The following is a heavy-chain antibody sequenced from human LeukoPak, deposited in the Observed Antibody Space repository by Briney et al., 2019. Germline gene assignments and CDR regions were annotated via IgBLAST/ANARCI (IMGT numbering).Heavy chain of an antibody. CDR1: GGSISSNNHH. Sequence: SETLSLTCSVSGGSISSNNHHWDWIRQPPGNGLEWIGSMHHSGAIYYNPSLQSRHTLSVDMSKNQFYLKLNSVTAADTAVCYCARRDNSFDPWGPGTMVTVSS. V-gene: IGHV4-39*01. CDR3: ARRDNSFDP. J-gene: IGHJ5*02. CDR2: MHHSGAI.